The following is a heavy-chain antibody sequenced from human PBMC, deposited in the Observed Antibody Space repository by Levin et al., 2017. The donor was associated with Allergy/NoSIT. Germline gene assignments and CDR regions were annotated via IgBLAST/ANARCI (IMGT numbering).Heavy chain of an antibody. Sequence: HTGGSLRLSCAASGFTFSDHYMDWVRQAPGKGLEWVGRIRKRTNGYSTEYAASVQGRFTVSRDDSKDSLYLQMNTLKIEDTAIYYCTRYQLELRYFDYWGQGTLVTVSS. D-gene: IGHD3-9*01. CDR2: IRKRTNGYST. J-gene: IGHJ4*02. CDR1: GFTFSDHY. V-gene: IGHV3-72*01. CDR3: TRYQLELRYFDY.